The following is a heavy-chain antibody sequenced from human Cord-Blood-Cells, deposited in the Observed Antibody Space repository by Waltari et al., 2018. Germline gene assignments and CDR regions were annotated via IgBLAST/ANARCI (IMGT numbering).Heavy chain of an antibody. V-gene: IGHV4-39*01. Sequence: QLQLQESGPGLVKPSETLSLTCTVSGGSISSSSYYWGWIRQPPGKGLEWIGSIYYSGSTYYHPSRKSRVTISVDTSKNQFSLKLSSVTAADTAVYYCARLGRLRFLEWLPRDYYYYYYMDVWGKGTTVTVSS. J-gene: IGHJ6*03. D-gene: IGHD3-3*01. CDR2: IYYSGST. CDR1: GGSISSSSYY. CDR3: ARLGRLRFLEWLPRDYYYYYYMDV.